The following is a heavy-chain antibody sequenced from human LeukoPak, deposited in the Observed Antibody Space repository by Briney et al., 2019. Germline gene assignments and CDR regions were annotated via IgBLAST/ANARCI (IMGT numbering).Heavy chain of an antibody. D-gene: IGHD3-10*01. CDR3: AEVESSYCRI. CDR2: IGGGGYST. CDR1: GLTFGNYG. Sequence: GGSLRLSCVASGLTFGNYGMNWVRQAPGKGLEWVSSIGGGGYSTYYADSVRGRFTISRDNSKNSMYLQMSSLRAEDTAIYYCAEVESSYCRIWGQGTLVTVSS. V-gene: IGHV3-23*01. J-gene: IGHJ4*02.